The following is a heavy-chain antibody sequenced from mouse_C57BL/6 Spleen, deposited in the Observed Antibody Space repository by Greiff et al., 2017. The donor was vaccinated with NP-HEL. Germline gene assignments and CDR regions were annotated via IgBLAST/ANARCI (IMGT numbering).Heavy chain of an antibody. J-gene: IGHJ3*01. CDR3: ARVEGDGLFAY. D-gene: IGHD2-3*01. Sequence: EVKLVESGGGLVKPGGSLTLSCAASGFTFSSYAMSWVRQTPEQRLEWVATISDGGSYTYYPDNVKGRFTISRDNAKNNLYLQMSHLKSEDTAMYYCARVEGDGLFAYWGQGTLVTVSA. CDR2: ISDGGSYT. CDR1: GFTFSSYA. V-gene: IGHV5-4*03.